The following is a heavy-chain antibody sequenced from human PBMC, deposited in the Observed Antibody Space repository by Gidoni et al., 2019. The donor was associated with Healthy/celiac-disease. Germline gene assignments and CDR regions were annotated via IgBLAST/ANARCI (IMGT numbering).Heavy chain of an antibody. V-gene: IGHV4-39*01. J-gene: IGHJ4*02. Sequence: QLHLQESGPGLVKPSATLSLTCTVSGGSISSSSSYLGWVRQPPGKGLEWIGSIYYSGSTYYNPSLKSRVTISVDTSKNQFSLKLSSVTAADTAVYYCARHLAGYCSSTSCYGMAAFDYWGQGTLVTVSS. CDR2: IYYSGST. D-gene: IGHD2-2*01. CDR1: GGSISSSSSY. CDR3: ARHLAGYCSSTSCYGMAAFDY.